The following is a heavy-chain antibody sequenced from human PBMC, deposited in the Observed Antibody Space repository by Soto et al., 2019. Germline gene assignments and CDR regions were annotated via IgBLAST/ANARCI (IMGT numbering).Heavy chain of an antibody. CDR3: ARGVEGWYFDY. V-gene: IGHV3-11*06. Sequence: GGSLRLSCAASGFTFSDYYMSWIRQAPGKGLEWVSYISSSSSYTNYADSVKGRFTISRDNAKNSLYLQMYSLRDDDTAVYYCARGVEGWYFDYWGRGTLVTVSS. CDR1: GFTFSDYY. CDR2: ISSSSSYT. D-gene: IGHD3-3*01. J-gene: IGHJ4*02.